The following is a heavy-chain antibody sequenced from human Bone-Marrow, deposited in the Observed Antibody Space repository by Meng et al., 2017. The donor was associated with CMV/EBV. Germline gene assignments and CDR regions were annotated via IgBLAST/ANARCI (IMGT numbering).Heavy chain of an antibody. Sequence: VQLVESGXXXXXPXRSXRLSCAASGFTFSSYAMHWVRQAPGKGLEWVAVISYDGSNKYYADSVKGRFTISRDNSKNTLYLQMNSLRAEDTAVYYCARDASDYGDYWGQGTLVTVSS. CDR2: ISYDGSNK. V-gene: IGHV3-30-3*01. D-gene: IGHD6-6*01. J-gene: IGHJ4*02. CDR3: ARDASDYGDY. CDR1: GFTFSSYA.